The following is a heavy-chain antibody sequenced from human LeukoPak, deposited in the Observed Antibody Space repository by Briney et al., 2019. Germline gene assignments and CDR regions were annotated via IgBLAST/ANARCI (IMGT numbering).Heavy chain of an antibody. D-gene: IGHD5-18*01. CDR2: IYYSGST. Sequence: SETLSLTCTVSGGSISSYYWSWIRQPPGKRLEWIGYIYYSGSTNYNPSLKSRVTISVDTSKNQFSLKLSSVTAVDTAVYYCAKEKVNKVMVRSPRKYYYYMDVWGKGTTVTVSS. CDR1: GGSISSYY. V-gene: IGHV4-59*01. CDR3: AKEKVNKVMVRSPRKYYYYMDV. J-gene: IGHJ6*03.